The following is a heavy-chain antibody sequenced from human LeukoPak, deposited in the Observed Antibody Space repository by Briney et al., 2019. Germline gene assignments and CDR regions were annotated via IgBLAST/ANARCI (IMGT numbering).Heavy chain of an antibody. J-gene: IGHJ6*04. CDR1: GITFTSHG. CDR2: IQHDGSNK. D-gene: IGHD3-10*02. CDR3: AELGITMIGGV. Sequence: PGGSLRLSCVVSGITFTSHGMNWIRQAPGKGLEWVAFIQHDGSNKYHADSVKGRFTISRDNAKNSLYLQMNSLRAEDTAVYYCAELGITMIGGVWGKGTTVTISS. V-gene: IGHV3-30*02.